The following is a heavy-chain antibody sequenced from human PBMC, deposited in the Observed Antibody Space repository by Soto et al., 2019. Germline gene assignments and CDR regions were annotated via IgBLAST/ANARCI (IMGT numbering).Heavy chain of an antibody. CDR1: GFTFGDYY. J-gene: IGHJ4*02. V-gene: IGHV3-11*01. CDR3: GGAAAARPAAWY. Sequence: QVQLVESGGGLVKPGGSLRLSCAASGFTFGDYYMSWIRQAPGKGLGWVSYISSRGSSTYYVDAVRGRFTISRDNAKTSLCPQLDGLGVEETAVYWCGGAAAARPAAWYWGQGPLATVSS. CDR2: ISSRGSST. D-gene: IGHD6-6*01.